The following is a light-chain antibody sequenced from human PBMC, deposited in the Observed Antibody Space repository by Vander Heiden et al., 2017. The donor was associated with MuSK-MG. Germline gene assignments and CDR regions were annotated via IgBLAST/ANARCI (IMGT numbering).Light chain of an antibody. V-gene: IGLV7-43*01. CDR3: LLYYEDDNWV. Sequence: QTVVTQEPSLTVSPGATVTLTCASTTGAVTSAYYANWFQQKPGNAPRVLIYDISKKHAGAPARFSGSILGGKAALTLSGVQPEDEADYYGLLYYEDDNWVFGGGTKLTVL. J-gene: IGLJ3*02. CDR1: TGAVTSAYY. CDR2: DIS.